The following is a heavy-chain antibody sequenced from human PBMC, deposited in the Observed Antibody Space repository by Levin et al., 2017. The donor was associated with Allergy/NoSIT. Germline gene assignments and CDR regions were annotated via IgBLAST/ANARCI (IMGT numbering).Heavy chain of an antibody. V-gene: IGHV3-23*01. CDR1: GFTFSNYA. D-gene: IGHD1-1*01. CDR2: ITGNGGNT. J-gene: IGHJ4*02. Sequence: GGSLRLSCAASGFTFSNYAMSWVRQAPGKGLDWVSAITGNGGNTYYPDSVKGRFTIPRDNSKNTLYLQMNSLRAEDTAVYYCVGRPGATTPPKYLGYFDYWGQGTLVIVSS. CDR3: VGRPGATTPPKYLGYFDY.